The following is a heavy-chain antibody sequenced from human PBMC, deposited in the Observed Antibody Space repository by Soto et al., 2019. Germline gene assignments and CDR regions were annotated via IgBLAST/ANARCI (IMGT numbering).Heavy chain of an antibody. D-gene: IGHD3-10*01. CDR1: GFTFSSYA. V-gene: IGHV3-23*01. J-gene: IGHJ4*02. CDR2: ISGSGGST. Sequence: EVQLLESGGGLVQPGGSLRLSCAAYGFTFSSYAMSWVRQAPGKGLEWVSAISGSGGSTYYADSVKGRFTISRDNSKNTLYLQMNSLRAEDTAVYYCAKTVVIRMVRGPLDYWGQGTLVTVSS. CDR3: AKTVVIRMVRGPLDY.